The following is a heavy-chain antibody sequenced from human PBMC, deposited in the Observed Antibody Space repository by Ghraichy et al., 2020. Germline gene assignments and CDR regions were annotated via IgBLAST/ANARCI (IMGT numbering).Heavy chain of an antibody. Sequence: SETLSLTCAVYGGSFSGYYWSWIRQPPGKGLEWIGEINHSGSTNYNPSLKSRVTISVDTSKNQFSLKLSSVTAADTAVYYCARGEARIQLWFNWYYFDYWGQGTLVTVSS. CDR3: ARGEARIQLWFNWYYFDY. V-gene: IGHV4-34*01. CDR2: INHSGST. D-gene: IGHD5-18*01. CDR1: GGSFSGYY. J-gene: IGHJ4*02.